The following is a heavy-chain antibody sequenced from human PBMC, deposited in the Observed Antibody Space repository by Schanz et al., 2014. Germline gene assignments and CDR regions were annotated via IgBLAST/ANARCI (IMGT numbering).Heavy chain of an antibody. Sequence: EVQLLESGGGLVQPGGSLRLSCAASGFSFSTYAMSWVRQAPGKGLEWVSDISDSGDSTHYADSVKGRFTISRDNAKNSLYLQMNSLTAEDTAVYYCARGVRIDYWGQGTLVTVSS. CDR1: GFSFSTYA. V-gene: IGHV3-48*04. CDR2: ISDSGDST. CDR3: ARGVRIDY. D-gene: IGHD3-3*01. J-gene: IGHJ4*02.